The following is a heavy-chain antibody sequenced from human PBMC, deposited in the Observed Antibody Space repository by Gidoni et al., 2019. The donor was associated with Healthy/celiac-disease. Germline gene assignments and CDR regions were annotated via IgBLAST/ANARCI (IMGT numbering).Heavy chain of an antibody. J-gene: IGHJ4*02. CDR3: ARFDYGDYYFDY. Sequence: QVQLQESGPGLVTPSETLSLTCTVSGGSISSYYWSWIRQPPGKGLEWIGYIYYSGSTNYNPSLKSRVTISVDTSKNQFSLKLSSVTAADTAVYYCARFDYGDYYFDYWGQGTLVTVSS. CDR1: GGSISSYY. V-gene: IGHV4-59*01. CDR2: IYYSGST. D-gene: IGHD4-17*01.